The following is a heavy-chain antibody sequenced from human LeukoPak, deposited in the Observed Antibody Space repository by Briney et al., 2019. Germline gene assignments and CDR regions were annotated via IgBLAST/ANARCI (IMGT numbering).Heavy chain of an antibody. Sequence: GGSLRLSCAASGFSFRSYAMSWVRQAPGKGLEWVANIKQDGSDKHYVDSVKGRFTISRDNAKNSLYLQMNSLRAEDTAVYYCARVGFDDYFDYWGQGTLITVSS. CDR3: ARVGFDDYFDY. D-gene: IGHD6-25*01. V-gene: IGHV3-7*01. CDR1: GFSFRSYA. J-gene: IGHJ4*02. CDR2: IKQDGSDK.